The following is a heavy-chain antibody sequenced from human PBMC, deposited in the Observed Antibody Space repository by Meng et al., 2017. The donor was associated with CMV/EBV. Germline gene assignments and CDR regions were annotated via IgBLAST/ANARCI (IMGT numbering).Heavy chain of an antibody. J-gene: IGHJ5*02. CDR1: GFTFSSYW. CDR2: INSDGSST. CDR3: ARSIAARQRWFDP. D-gene: IGHD6-6*01. Sequence: GGPLRLSCAASGFTFSSYWMHWVRQAPGKGLVWVSRINSDGSSTSYADSVKGRFTISRDNAKNTLYLQMNSLRAEDTAVYYCARSIAARQRWFDPWGQGTLVTVSS. V-gene: IGHV3-74*01.